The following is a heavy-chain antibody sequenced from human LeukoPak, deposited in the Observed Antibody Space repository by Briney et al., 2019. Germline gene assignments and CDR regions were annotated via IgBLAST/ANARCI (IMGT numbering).Heavy chain of an antibody. D-gene: IGHD2-15*01. J-gene: IGHJ6*03. CDR3: XXXXXXXXXXXSDSTPYFCYYIDV. CDR2: IYHSGST. CDR1: GYSISSGYY. V-gene: IGHV4-38-2*02. Sequence: PSETLSLTCTVSGYSISSGYYWGWSRPPPGRGLEWIGIIYHSGSTYYNPSLKSRLTISVDTSRNQFSMHLRSLTAADTALYYXXXXXXXXXXXXSDSTPYFCYYIDVWGEGTAVSVSS.